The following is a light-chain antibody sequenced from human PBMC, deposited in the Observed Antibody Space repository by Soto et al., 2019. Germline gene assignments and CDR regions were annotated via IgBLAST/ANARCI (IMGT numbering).Light chain of an antibody. CDR1: SSDVGGYNY. CDR3: RSYTSDNTLV. V-gene: IGLV2-14*01. Sequence: QSALTQPASVSGSPGQSITISCTGTSSDVGGYNYVSWYQHHPGKAPKLIIYEVSNRPSGVSHRFSGSKSGNTASLTISVLQSEDETDYYCRSYTSDNTLVFGGGTKLTFL. CDR2: EVS. J-gene: IGLJ2*01.